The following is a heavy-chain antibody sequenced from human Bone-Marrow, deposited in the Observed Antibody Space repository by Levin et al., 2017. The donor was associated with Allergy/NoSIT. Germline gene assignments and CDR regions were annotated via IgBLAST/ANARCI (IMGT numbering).Heavy chain of an antibody. D-gene: IGHD2-21*02. J-gene: IGHJ4*02. CDR3: ARELETVLYYFDQ. CDR2: IHHSGSA. CDR1: GYSISTAYF. Sequence: SQTLSLTCTVSGYSISTAYFWGWIRQPPGKGLEWIGSIHHSGSAYYNASLKSRVTISVDTSKNQFSLKLISVTAADTAVYYCARELETVLYYFDQWGQGTLVTVSS. V-gene: IGHV4-38-2*02.